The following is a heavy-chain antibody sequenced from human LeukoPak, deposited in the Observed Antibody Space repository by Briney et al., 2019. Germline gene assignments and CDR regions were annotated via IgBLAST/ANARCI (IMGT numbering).Heavy chain of an antibody. CDR3: ARSPPVVPAAMRWFDP. CDR1: GDSIRRDNYY. V-gene: IGHV4-39*01. Sequence: SETLSLTCTVSGDSIRRDNYYWGWIRQPPGKGLEWIGSIYYSGSTYYNPSLKSRVSISVDPSKSQFSLKLTSVTAADTAVYYCARSPPVVPAAMRWFDPWGQGTLVTVSS. CDR2: IYYSGST. D-gene: IGHD2-2*01. J-gene: IGHJ5*02.